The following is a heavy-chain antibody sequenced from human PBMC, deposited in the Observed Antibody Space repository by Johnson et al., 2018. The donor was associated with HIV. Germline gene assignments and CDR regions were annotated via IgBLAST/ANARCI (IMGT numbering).Heavy chain of an antibody. CDR3: ARSGYCTTSSCTDDAFDI. J-gene: IGHJ3*02. CDR1: GFTVSSNS. D-gene: IGHD2-2*01. V-gene: IGHV3-66*01. CDR2: IYRGGST. Sequence: VQLVEYGGALVQPGGSLRLSCAASGFTVSSNSMTWVRQAPGKGLEWVSLIYRGGSTYYADSVKGRFTISRDNSKNTLYLQMNSLRAEDTAVYYCARSGYCTTSSCTDDAFDIWGQGTMVTVSS.